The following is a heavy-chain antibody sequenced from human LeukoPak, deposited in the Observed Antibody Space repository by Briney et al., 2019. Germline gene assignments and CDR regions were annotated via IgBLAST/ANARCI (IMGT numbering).Heavy chain of an antibody. J-gene: IGHJ5*02. CDR1: GYTFTGYY. CDR2: ISPNSGGT. CDR3: ARVNFFDNWFDP. V-gene: IGHV1-2*02. Sequence: ASVKVSCKASGYTFTGYYIHWVRQAPGQGLEWMGWISPNSGGTNFAQKFQGRVTMTRDTSISTAYMELSRLRSDDTAIYYCARVNFFDNWFDPWGQGTLVTVSS. D-gene: IGHD2/OR15-2a*01.